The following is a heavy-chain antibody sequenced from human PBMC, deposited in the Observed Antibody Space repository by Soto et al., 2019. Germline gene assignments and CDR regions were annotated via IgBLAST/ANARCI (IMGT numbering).Heavy chain of an antibody. D-gene: IGHD3-9*01. V-gene: IGHV4-39*01. CDR2: IYYSGST. CDR3: AKATTYYDIRIPFDY. Sequence: PSETLSLTCTVSGGSISSSSYYWGWIRQPPGKGLEWIGSIYYSGSTYYNPSLKSRVTISVDTSKNQFSLKLSSVTAADTAVYYCAKATTYYDIRIPFDYWGQGTPVTVSS. J-gene: IGHJ4*02. CDR1: GGSISSSSYY.